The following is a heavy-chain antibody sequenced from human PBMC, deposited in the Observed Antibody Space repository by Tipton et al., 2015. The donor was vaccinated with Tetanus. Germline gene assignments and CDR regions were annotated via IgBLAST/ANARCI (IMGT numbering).Heavy chain of an antibody. V-gene: IGHV4-30-4*08. Sequence: TLSLTCRVSGGSINGGDYYWGWIRQSPGKGLEWLGYISYSGTTYYNPSLKSRLSISVDTSKNRFSLTLTSVTASDTAMYYCSTGGLYYSYYGMDVWGQGTTVTVSS. CDR2: ISYSGTT. J-gene: IGHJ6*02. D-gene: IGHD2-8*02. CDR1: GGSINGGDYY. CDR3: STGGLYYSYYGMDV.